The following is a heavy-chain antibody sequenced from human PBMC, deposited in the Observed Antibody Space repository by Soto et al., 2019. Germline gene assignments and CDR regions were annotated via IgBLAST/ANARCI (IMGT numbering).Heavy chain of an antibody. Sequence: EVQLLESGGGLVQPGGSLRLSCAASGFTFNNFAMSWVRQAPGKGLEWVSTITGSGGSTHYADSVKGRFTISRDNSKNTLFLQMNSLRAEDTAVYYCARGLNVDKAMVGQHWGRGAQVSVSS. CDR2: ITGSGGST. CDR1: GFTFNNFA. J-gene: IGHJ4*02. CDR3: ARGLNVDKAMVGQH. D-gene: IGHD5-18*01. V-gene: IGHV3-23*01.